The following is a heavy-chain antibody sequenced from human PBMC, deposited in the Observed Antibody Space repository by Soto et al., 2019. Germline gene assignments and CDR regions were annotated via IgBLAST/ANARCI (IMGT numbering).Heavy chain of an antibody. V-gene: IGHV4-34*01. CDR1: GGSFSGYY. J-gene: IGHJ4*02. Sequence: QVQLQQWGAGLLKPSETLSLTCAVYGGSFSGYYWNWIRQPPGKGLEWIGEINHSGSTNYNPSLKSRVTISVDASKNQFSLKLTSVTAADTAVYYCARREKYHYDSSGYYVFDYWGQGNLVNVSS. D-gene: IGHD3-22*01. CDR3: ARREKYHYDSSGYYVFDY. CDR2: INHSGST.